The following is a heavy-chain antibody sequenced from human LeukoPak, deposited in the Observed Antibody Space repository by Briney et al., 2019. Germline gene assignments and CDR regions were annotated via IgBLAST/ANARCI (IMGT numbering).Heavy chain of an antibody. Sequence: SETLSLTCTVPGGSISSYYWSWIRQPAGKGLEWIGRIYTSGSTNYNPSLKSRVTMSVDTSKNQFSLKLSSVTAADTAVYYCATNGYSSGWYSPNYMDVWGKGTTVTVSS. CDR3: ATNGYSSGWYSPNYMDV. D-gene: IGHD6-19*01. J-gene: IGHJ6*03. V-gene: IGHV4-4*07. CDR1: GGSISSYY. CDR2: IYTSGST.